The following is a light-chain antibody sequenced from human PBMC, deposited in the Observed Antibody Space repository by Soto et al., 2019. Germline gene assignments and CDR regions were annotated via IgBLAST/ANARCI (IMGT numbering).Light chain of an antibody. V-gene: IGLV2-14*01. CDR3: SSYTTTTLEV. CDR1: RSDVGLYNY. J-gene: IGLJ1*01. Sequence: NSCTGTRSDVGLYNYVSWYQQHPGKAPKLMIYEVINRPSGVSNRFSGSKSGNTASLTISGLQAEDEADYYCSSYTTTTLEVFGTGTKVTVL. CDR2: EVI.